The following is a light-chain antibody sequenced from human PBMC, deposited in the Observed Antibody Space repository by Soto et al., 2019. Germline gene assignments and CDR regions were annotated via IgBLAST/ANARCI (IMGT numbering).Light chain of an antibody. V-gene: IGLV2-23*02. J-gene: IGLJ1*01. CDR2: EVS. Sequence: QSALTQPAYVSGSPGPSITISCTGTNSEVGIYNLVSWYQQHPGKAPKLMIYEVSKRPSGVSNRFSGSKSGNTASLTISGLQAEDEADYYCCSYAGSSTPLIFGTGTKVTVL. CDR3: CSYAGSSTPLI. CDR1: NSEVGIYNL.